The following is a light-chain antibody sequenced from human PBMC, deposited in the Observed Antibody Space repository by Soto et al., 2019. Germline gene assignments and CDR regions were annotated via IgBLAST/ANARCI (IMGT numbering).Light chain of an antibody. CDR1: SSDVGDYSY. Sequence: QSALTQPASVSGSPGQSITISCTGASSDVGDYSYVSWYQHHPGQAPELLIYEVTNRPSGVSSRFSGSKSGNTASLTISGLQAEDEADYYCSSYTNSDTWVFGGGTKLTVL. CDR3: SSYTNSDTWV. CDR2: EVT. J-gene: IGLJ3*02. V-gene: IGLV2-14*01.